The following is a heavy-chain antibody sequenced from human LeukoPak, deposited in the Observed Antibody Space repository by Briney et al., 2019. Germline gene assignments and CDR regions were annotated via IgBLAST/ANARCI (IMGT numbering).Heavy chain of an antibody. Sequence: GGSLRLSCAASGFTVSSNYMSWVRQAPGKGLEWVSVIYSGGSTYYADSVKGRFTISRDNSKNTLYLQMNSLRAEDTAVYYCARNRATYYYDSSGEPNWFDPRGQGTLVTVSS. D-gene: IGHD3-22*01. V-gene: IGHV3-66*01. CDR3: ARNRATYYYDSSGEPNWFDP. CDR2: IYSGGST. CDR1: GFTVSSNY. J-gene: IGHJ5*02.